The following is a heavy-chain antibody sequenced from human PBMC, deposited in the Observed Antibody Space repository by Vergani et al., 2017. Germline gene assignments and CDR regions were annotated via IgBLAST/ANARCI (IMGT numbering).Heavy chain of an antibody. CDR2: TRNKANSYTT. D-gene: IGHD2-2*01. V-gene: IGHV3-72*01. Sequence: EVQLVESGGGLEQPGRSLRLSCRASGFTFTDYGISWVRQAPGTGLEWVGRTRNKANSYTTEYAAFVKGRFTISRDDSKNSLYLQMNSLKIEDTAVYYCARLGYCSSTTCRQAFDIWGQGTMVTVS. CDR3: ARLGYCSSTTCRQAFDI. CDR1: GFTFTDYG. J-gene: IGHJ3*02.